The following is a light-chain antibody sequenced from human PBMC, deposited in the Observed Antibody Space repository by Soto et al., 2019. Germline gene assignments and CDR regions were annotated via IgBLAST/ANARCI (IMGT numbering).Light chain of an antibody. CDR2: DVS. J-gene: IGLJ3*02. V-gene: IGLV2-14*03. CDR3: SSYTSGSTPLV. Sequence: QSALTQPASVSGSPGQSITISCTGTSSDVGGYNYVSWYQHHPGKAPKVMIYDVSNRPSGVSNRFSGSKSGNTASLTISGLQAEDEADYYCSSYTSGSTPLVFGGGTKLTVL. CDR1: SSDVGGYNY.